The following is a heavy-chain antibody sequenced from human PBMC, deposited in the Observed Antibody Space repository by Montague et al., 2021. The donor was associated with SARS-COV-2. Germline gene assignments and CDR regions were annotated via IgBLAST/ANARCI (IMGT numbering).Heavy chain of an antibody. CDR1: GGSISSSSYY. Sequence: TLSLTCTVSGGSISSSSYYWGWIRQHPGKGLEWIGYIFHTGRAYYXPSLETRVNISVDTSNNLFSLRLSSVTAADTAKYFCARVRLFYYLDYWGQGTLVTVSS. D-gene: IGHD3-10*01. CDR3: ARVRLFYYLDY. CDR2: IFHTGRA. J-gene: IGHJ4*02. V-gene: IGHV4-31*03.